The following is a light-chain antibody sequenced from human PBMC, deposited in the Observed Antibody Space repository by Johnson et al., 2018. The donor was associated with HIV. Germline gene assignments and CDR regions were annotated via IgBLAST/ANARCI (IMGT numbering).Light chain of an antibody. CDR1: SSNVGSSF. CDR2: DND. CDR3: GKWDNSLNVYL. J-gene: IGLJ1*01. Sequence: QSVLTQPPSVSAAPGQTVTISCSGSSSNVGSSFVSWYRQVPGTAPKLLIYDNDKRPSGIPDRFSGSKSGASATLAITGLQTGDEADYYCGKWDNSLNVYLFGTGTKVTVL. V-gene: IGLV1-51*01.